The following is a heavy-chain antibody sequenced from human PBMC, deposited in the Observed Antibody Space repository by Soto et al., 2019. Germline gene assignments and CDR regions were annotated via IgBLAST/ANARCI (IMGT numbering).Heavy chain of an antibody. CDR3: ERGRGGEYDFWSGSFDS. V-gene: IGHV1-69*01. D-gene: IGHD3-3*01. CDR1: GGTFSSHA. CDR2: IIPMIDTA. Sequence: QVPLVQSGAGVKKPGSSVKVSCKASGGTFSSHAISWVRQAPGQGLEWMGGIIPMIDTANYEQKFQGRVKITADESTSTACVELSSLRSEDTAVYYCERGRGGEYDFWSGSFDSWGKGNLVTVPS. J-gene: IGHJ4*02.